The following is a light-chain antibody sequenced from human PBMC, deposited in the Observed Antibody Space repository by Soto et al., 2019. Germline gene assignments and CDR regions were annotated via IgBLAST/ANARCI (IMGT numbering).Light chain of an antibody. Sequence: QSVLTQSASVSGSPGQSITISCTGTSSDVGSYNLVSWYQQHPGKAPKLMIYEGSKRPSGVSNRFSGSKSGNTASLTISGLQAEDEADYYCCSYAGSSTFKVFGGGTKLTVL. CDR2: EGS. CDR1: SSDVGSYNL. CDR3: CSYAGSSTFKV. V-gene: IGLV2-23*03. J-gene: IGLJ2*01.